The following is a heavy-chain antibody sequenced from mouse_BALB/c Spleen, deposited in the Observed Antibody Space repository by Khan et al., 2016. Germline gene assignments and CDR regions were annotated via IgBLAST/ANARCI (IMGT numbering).Heavy chain of an antibody. D-gene: IGHD2-4*01. Sequence: QVQLKQSGAELAKPGASVKMSCKASGYTFTSYWMHWVKQRPGQGLEWIGYINPSTGYTAYNQKFKDKATLTADKSSSTAYMQLSSLTSEDSAVYYCASRGATMITSWFAYWGQWDSGHCLC. CDR3: ASRGATMITSWFAY. CDR2: INPSTGYT. J-gene: IGHJ3*01. CDR1: GYTFTSYW. V-gene: IGHV1-7*01.